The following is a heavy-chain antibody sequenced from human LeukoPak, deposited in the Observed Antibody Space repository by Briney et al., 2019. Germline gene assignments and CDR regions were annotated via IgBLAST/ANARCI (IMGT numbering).Heavy chain of an antibody. D-gene: IGHD2-8*01. CDR3: ARADCTNGVCTLNYYYYYYMDV. Sequence: ASVKVSCKASGYTFTGYYMHWVRQAPGQGLEWMGWINPNSGGTNYAQKFQGRVTMTRDTSISTAYMELSRLRSDDTAVYYCARADCTNGVCTLNYYYYYYMDVWGKGTTVTVSS. CDR2: INPNSGGT. V-gene: IGHV1-2*02. J-gene: IGHJ6*03. CDR1: GYTFTGYY.